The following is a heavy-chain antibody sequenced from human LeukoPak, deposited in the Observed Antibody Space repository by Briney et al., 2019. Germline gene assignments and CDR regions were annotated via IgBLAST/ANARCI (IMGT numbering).Heavy chain of an antibody. J-gene: IGHJ4*02. CDR2: ITSSISYI. V-gene: IGHV3-21*01. D-gene: IGHD5-24*01. Sequence: PGGTLRLSCAASGFTFTHYAMNWVRQDPGKGLEWVSSITSSISYIYYADSVKGRFTISRDNTKNSLYLQMNSLRAEDTAVYYCARGDPRRDGAWDYWGQGTLVTVSS. CDR1: GFTFTHYA. CDR3: ARGDPRRDGAWDY.